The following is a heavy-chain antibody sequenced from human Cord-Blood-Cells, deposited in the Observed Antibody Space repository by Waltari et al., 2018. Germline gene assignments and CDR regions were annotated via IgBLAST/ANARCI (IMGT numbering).Heavy chain of an antibody. V-gene: IGHV4-31*03. CDR1: GGSISSGGYY. J-gene: IGHJ6*02. CDR3: ASHSSSWENYYYYGMDV. D-gene: IGHD6-13*01. Sequence: QVQLQESGPGLVKPSQTLSLTCTVSGGSISSGGYYWSWIRQHPGKGLEWIGYIYYSGSTYYNPSLKSRVNISVDTSKNQFALKLSSVTAADTAVYYCASHSSSWENYYYYGMDVWGQGTTVTVSS. CDR2: IYYSGST.